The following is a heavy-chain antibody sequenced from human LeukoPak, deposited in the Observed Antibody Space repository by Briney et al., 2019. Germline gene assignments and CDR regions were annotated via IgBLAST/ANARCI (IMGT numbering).Heavy chain of an antibody. D-gene: IGHD2-2*01. Sequence: TTSETLSLTCTVSGGSISSYYWSWIRQPPGKGLEWIGYIYFSGTTYYNPSLKSRVTISVDTSKNQFSLKLSSVTAADTAVYYCASRDFLVVRTFDPWGQGTLVTVSS. CDR1: GGSISSYY. CDR2: IYFSGTT. CDR3: ASRDFLVVRTFDP. V-gene: IGHV4-4*09. J-gene: IGHJ5*02.